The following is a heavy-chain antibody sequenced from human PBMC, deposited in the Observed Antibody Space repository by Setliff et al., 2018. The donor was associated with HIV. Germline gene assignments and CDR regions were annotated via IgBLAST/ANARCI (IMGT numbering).Heavy chain of an antibody. J-gene: IGHJ4*02. Sequence: SETLSLTCTVSGCSISSSSYYWGWIRQPPGKGLEWIGSIYSGSTYYNPSLKSRVTISVDTSKNHYSLKLSSVTAADTAVYYCGRDTGYCSSTSCYGVVDYWGQGTRVTVSS. CDR2: IYSGST. CDR1: GCSISSSSYY. D-gene: IGHD2-2*01. V-gene: IGHV4-39*02. CDR3: GRDTGYCSSTSCYGVVDY.